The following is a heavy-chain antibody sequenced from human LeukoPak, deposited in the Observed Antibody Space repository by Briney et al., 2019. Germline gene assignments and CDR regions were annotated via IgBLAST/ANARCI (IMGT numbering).Heavy chain of an antibody. CDR3: ARSRGTCYSCGDY. CDR1: GGTLSSYA. Sequence: ASVKVSCKASGGTLSSYAISWVRQAPGQGLEWMGGIIPIFGTANYAQKFQGRVTITADESTSTAYMELSSLRSEDTAVYYCARSRGTCYSCGDYWGQGTLVTVSS. V-gene: IGHV1-69*13. D-gene: IGHD2-15*01. J-gene: IGHJ4*02. CDR2: IIPIFGTA.